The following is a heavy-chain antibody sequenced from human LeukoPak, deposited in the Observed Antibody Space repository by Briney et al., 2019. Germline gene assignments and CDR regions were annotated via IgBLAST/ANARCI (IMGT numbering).Heavy chain of an antibody. CDR2: ISSDGRNK. Sequence: PGGSLRLSCAPSGFTFTTFAMHWVRQAPGRGLEWVAFISSDGRNKYYADSVKGRFTHSRDNTKNTLYLQMNGLRDEDTAVYFCDPHDSASQFWGEGTLVTVSP. D-gene: IGHD6-6*01. J-gene: IGHJ1*01. V-gene: IGHV3-30*04. CDR3: DPHDSASQF. CDR1: GFTFTTFA.